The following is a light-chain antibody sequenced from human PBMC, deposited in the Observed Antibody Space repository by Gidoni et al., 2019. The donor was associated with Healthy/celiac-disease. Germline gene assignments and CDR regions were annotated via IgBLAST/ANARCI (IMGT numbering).Light chain of an antibody. CDR1: QSVSSY. CDR2: DAS. CDR3: QQRSKWLLT. V-gene: IGKV3-11*01. J-gene: IGKJ4*01. Sequence: EIVLTPSPAPLSLSPGERATLSCRASQSVSSYLAWYQQKPGQAPRLLIYDASNRATGIQARFSGSGSGTDFTLTISSLEPEDFAVYYCQQRSKWLLTFGGGTKVEIK.